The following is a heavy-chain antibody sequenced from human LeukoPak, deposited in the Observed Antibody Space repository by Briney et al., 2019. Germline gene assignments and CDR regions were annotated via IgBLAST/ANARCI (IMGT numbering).Heavy chain of an antibody. V-gene: IGHV3-30*18. J-gene: IGHJ4*02. CDR3: AKDLETKYCIDY. CDR1: GFTFSRSA. D-gene: IGHD2-8*02. Sequence: GGSLRLSCVTSGFTFSRSAMHWVRQAPGRGLEWIAFISWDGAVIYYADSVKGRFTISRDTSKRTVSLQVDSLRAEDTAVYYCAKDLETKYCIDYWGQGALVTVSS. CDR2: ISWDGAVI.